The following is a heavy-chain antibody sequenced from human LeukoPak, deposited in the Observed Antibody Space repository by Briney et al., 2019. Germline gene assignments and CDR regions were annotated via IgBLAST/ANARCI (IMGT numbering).Heavy chain of an antibody. CDR2: IRYDGNNK. V-gene: IGHV3-30*02. D-gene: IGHD3-3*01. Sequence: GGSLRLSCAASGFTFSSYAMSWVRQAPGKGLEWVAFIRYDGNNKYYADSVKGRFTISRDNSKNTLYLQMNSLRAEDTAVYYCAKLVGMDYDFWSGTVDYWGQGTLVTVSS. J-gene: IGHJ4*02. CDR1: GFTFSSYA. CDR3: AKLVGMDYDFWSGTVDY.